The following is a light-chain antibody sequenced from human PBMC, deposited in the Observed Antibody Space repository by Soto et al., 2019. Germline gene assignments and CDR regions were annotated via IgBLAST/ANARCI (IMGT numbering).Light chain of an antibody. V-gene: IGKV1-5*03. J-gene: IGKJ1*01. CDR1: QSISSW. CDR3: QQYNSYPRT. CDR2: KAS. Sequence: DIRMTQSPSTLYASVGDRVTITCRASQSISSWLAWYQQKPGKAPKLLIYKASTLESGVPSNFSGSGSGTEFTLTISSLQPEDFATYYCQQYNSYPRTFGQGTKVDIK.